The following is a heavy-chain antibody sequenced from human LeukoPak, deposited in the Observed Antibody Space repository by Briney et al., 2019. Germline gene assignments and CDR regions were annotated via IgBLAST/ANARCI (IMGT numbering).Heavy chain of an antibody. D-gene: IGHD3-10*01. CDR1: GGSITNNHF. CDR2: IFHNGIA. J-gene: IGHJ5*02. CDR3: ARGVYGSGTFSRFGWFDP. V-gene: IGHV4-4*02. Sequence: PSGTLSLTCAVSGGSITNNHFWTWVRQPPGKGLEWIADIFHNGIASYNPSLKSRVTISVDASKNQFSLKLSSVTAADTAVYYCARGVYGSGTFSRFGWFDPWGQGTLVTVSS.